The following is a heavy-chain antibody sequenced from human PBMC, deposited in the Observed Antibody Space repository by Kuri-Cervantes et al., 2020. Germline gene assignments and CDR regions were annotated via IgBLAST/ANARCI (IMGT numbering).Heavy chain of an antibody. V-gene: IGHV3-23*01. J-gene: IGHJ3*02. CDR1: GGSFSGYY. Sequence: ETLSLTCAVYGGSFSGYYWSWIRQAPGKGLEWVSAISGSGGSTYYADSVKGRFTISRDNSKNSLYLQMNTLRVDDTAVYYCASNPYTSDWYGAFNIWGQGTMVAVSS. D-gene: IGHD6-19*01. CDR2: ISGSGGST. CDR3: ASNPYTSDWYGAFNI.